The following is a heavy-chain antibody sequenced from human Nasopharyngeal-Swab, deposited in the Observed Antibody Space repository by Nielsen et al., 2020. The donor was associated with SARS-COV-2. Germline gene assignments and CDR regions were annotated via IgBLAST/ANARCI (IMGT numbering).Heavy chain of an antibody. CDR2: ISSDGIKK. D-gene: IGHD3-16*01. CDR3: ARDLGGYMDV. Sequence: GESLKISCAASGFTFSSYSMNWVRQAPGKGLEWVAVISSDGIKKDYADSVKGRFTISRDNSKNTLYLQMNSLRAEDTAVYYCARDLGGYMDVWGKGTTVTVSS. CDR1: GFTFSSYS. J-gene: IGHJ6*03. V-gene: IGHV3-30-3*01.